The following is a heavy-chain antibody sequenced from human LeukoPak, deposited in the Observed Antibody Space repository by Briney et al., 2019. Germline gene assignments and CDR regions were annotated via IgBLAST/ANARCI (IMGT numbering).Heavy chain of an antibody. J-gene: IGHJ4*02. CDR3: ARRDQWLKTHYFAY. V-gene: IGHV4-39*01. Sequence: PSETLSLTCSVSGGSISSSSYVWGWIRQPPGKGLEWIGSIYYSGSTYYNPSLKSRVTISVDTSKNQFSLKLSSVTAADTAVYYCARRDQWLKTHYFAYWGQGTLVTVSS. CDR2: IYYSGST. CDR1: GGSISSSSYV. D-gene: IGHD6-19*01.